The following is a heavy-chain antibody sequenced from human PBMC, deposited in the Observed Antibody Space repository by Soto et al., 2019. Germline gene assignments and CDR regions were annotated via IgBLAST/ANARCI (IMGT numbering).Heavy chain of an antibody. CDR3: ARDDYGDNYYYYYGMDV. CDR2: IIPIFGTA. CDR1: GGTFSSYA. D-gene: IGHD4-17*01. V-gene: IGHV1-69*01. J-gene: IGHJ6*02. Sequence: QVQLVQSGAEGKKPGSSVKVSCKASGGTFSSYAISWVRQAPGQGLEWMGGIIPIFGTANYAQKFQGRVTITADESTSKAYMELSSLRSEDTAVYYCARDDYGDNYYYYYGMDVWGQGTTVTVSS.